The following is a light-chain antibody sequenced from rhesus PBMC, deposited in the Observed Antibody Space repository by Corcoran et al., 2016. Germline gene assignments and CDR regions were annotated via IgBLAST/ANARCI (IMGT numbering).Light chain of an antibody. J-gene: IGKJ1*01. Sequence: DIQMTQSPSSLSASVGDRVTVTCRASQGINKELSWYQQKPGKAPTLLIDAATTLQTGVASRFSGSGSGTDYTLTISSLQPEDVSTYYCLQDYTAPWTFGQVTRVEIK. CDR1: QGINKE. CDR3: LQDYTAPWT. CDR2: AAT. V-gene: IGKV1-94*01.